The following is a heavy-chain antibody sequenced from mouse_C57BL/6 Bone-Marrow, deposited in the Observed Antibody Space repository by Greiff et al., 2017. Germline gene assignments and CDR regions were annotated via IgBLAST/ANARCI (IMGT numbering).Heavy chain of an antibody. Sequence: VKLQQPGAELVRPGTSVKLSCKASGYTFTSYWMHWVKQRPGQGLEWIGVIDPSDSYTNYNQKFKGKATLTVDTSSSTAYLQLSSLTSEDSAVYYCARWDYYGSSGVAYWGQGTLVTVSA. CDR1: GYTFTSYW. V-gene: IGHV1-59*01. CDR2: IDPSDSYT. D-gene: IGHD1-1*01. CDR3: ARWDYYGSSGVAY. J-gene: IGHJ3*01.